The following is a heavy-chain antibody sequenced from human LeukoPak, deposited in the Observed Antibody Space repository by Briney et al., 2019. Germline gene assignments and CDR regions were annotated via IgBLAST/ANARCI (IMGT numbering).Heavy chain of an antibody. V-gene: IGHV4-59*11. J-gene: IGHJ4*02. Sequence: PSETLSLTCTVSGGSISSHYWSWIRQPPGKGLEWIGYIYYSGSTNYNPSLKGRVTISVDTSKNQFSLKLSSVTAADTAVYYCAATDYYGSGSYYFPFDYWGQGTLVTVSS. CDR3: AATDYYGSGSYYFPFDY. CDR2: IYYSGST. D-gene: IGHD3-10*01. CDR1: GGSISSHY.